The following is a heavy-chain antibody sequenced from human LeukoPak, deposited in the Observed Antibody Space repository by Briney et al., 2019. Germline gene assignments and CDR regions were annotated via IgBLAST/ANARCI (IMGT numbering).Heavy chain of an antibody. CDR1: GYTFNDYP. J-gene: IGHJ3*02. CDR2: INPNSGGT. D-gene: IGHD4-17*01. Sequence: ASVKVSSKASGYTFNDYPIHWVRPTPGQGLDWMGWINPNSGGTNYAQKFEGRIIMTRDTSISTVYMELSRMRSDDTAIYYCARPYGDYDLIDAFDIWGQGTMVAVSS. CDR3: ARPYGDYDLIDAFDI. V-gene: IGHV1-2*02.